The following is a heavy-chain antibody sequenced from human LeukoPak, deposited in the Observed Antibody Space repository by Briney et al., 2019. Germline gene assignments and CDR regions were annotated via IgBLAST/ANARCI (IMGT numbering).Heavy chain of an antibody. J-gene: IGHJ6*03. CDR3: ASGYCSSTSCYNTYYYYYMDV. Sequence: ASVKDSCKASGGTFSSYAISWVRQSPGQGLEWMGGIIPIFGTANYAQKFQGRVTITTDESTSTAYMELSSLRSEDTAVYYCASGYCSSTSCYNTYYYYYMDVWGKGTTVTVSS. D-gene: IGHD2-2*02. CDR2: IIPIFGTA. CDR1: GGTFSSYA. V-gene: IGHV1-69*05.